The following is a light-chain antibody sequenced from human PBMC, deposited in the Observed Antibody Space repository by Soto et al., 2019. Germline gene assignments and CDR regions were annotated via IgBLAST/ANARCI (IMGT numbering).Light chain of an antibody. CDR3: QQYNSYPWT. CDR2: KAS. J-gene: IGKJ1*01. V-gene: IGKV1-5*03. Sequence: DIQMTQSPSTLSASVGDRVTITCRASQSVSSWLAWCQLKPGKAPKLLIYKASSLESGVPSSFSGSGSGTEFTLTISSLQPDDFATYYCQQYNSYPWTFGQGTKVEIK. CDR1: QSVSSW.